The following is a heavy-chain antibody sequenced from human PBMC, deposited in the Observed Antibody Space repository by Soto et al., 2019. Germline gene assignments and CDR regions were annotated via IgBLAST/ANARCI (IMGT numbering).Heavy chain of an antibody. D-gene: IGHD2-2*01. CDR1: GFTFNSYA. CDR3: AKLGSSSWSPHYYFDY. CDR2: ITGSGSDT. V-gene: IGHV3-23*01. J-gene: IGHJ4*02. Sequence: PGGSLSLSCAASGFTFNSYAMGWVRQTPGKGLEWVSAITGSGSDTYYTDSVKGRFTISRDNSKNTLYLQMNSLRAEDTAVYYCAKLGSSSWSPHYYFDYWGQGTLVTVSS.